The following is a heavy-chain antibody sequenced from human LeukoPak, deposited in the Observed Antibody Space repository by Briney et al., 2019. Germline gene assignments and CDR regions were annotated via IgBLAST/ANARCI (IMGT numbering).Heavy chain of an antibody. Sequence: PGGSLRLSCVTSGFTFNSYGFYWVRQAPGKGLEWVAFIRYDGSNKYYADSVKGRFTISRDNSKNTLYLQMNSLRAEDTAVYYCAKDYGYSYGYFDYWGQGTLVTVSS. J-gene: IGHJ4*02. D-gene: IGHD5-18*01. CDR1: GFTFNSYG. V-gene: IGHV3-30*02. CDR3: AKDYGYSYGYFDY. CDR2: IRYDGSNK.